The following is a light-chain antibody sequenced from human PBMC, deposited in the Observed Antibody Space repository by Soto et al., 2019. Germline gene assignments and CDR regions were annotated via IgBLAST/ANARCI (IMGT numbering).Light chain of an antibody. CDR1: SSNIGAGYD. V-gene: IGLV1-40*01. CDR3: QSYDSSLSGWT. Sequence: QSVLTQPPSVSGAPGQRVTIYCTGSSSNIGAGYDVHWYQQLPGTAPKLLIYGNSNRPSGVPDRFSGSKSGTSASLAITGLQAEDEADYYCQSYDSSLSGWTFGGGTKVTVL. CDR2: GNS. J-gene: IGLJ2*01.